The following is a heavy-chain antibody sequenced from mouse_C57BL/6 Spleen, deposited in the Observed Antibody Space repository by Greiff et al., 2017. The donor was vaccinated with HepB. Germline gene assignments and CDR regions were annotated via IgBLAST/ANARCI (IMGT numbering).Heavy chain of an antibody. CDR2: IDPSDSYT. V-gene: IGHV1-50*01. CDR3: ARRGRSMDY. Sequence: QVQLQQPGAELVKPGASVKLSCKASVYTFTSYWMQWVKQRPGQGLEWIGEIDPSDSYTNYNQKFKGKATLTVDTSSSTAYMQLSSLTSEDSAVYYCARRGRSMDYWGQGTSVTVSS. J-gene: IGHJ4*01. CDR1: VYTFTSYW.